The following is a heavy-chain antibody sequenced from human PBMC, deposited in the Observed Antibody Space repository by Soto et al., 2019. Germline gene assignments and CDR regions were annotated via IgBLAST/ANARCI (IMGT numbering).Heavy chain of an antibody. V-gene: IGHV4-34*01. CDR1: GGSFSGYY. Sequence: QVQLQQWGAGLLKPSETLSLTCAVYGGSFSGYYWSWIRQPPGKGLEWIGEINHSGSTNYNPSIKSRVTISVDTPKNQFSLKLSSVTAADTAVYYCARDGTMVRGRYGMDVWGQGTTVTVSS. CDR3: ARDGTMVRGRYGMDV. D-gene: IGHD3-10*01. J-gene: IGHJ6*02. CDR2: INHSGST.